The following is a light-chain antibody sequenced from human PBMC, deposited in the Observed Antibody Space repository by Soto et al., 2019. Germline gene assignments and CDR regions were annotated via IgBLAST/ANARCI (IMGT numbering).Light chain of an antibody. CDR1: QTITNL. J-gene: IGKJ1*01. CDR3: LQYYDYRT. Sequence: DVQMTQSPSAVSASVGDRVNITCRASQTITNLLAWFQQKPGKAPEILIYKASSLQSGVPSRFSGSGSGTEFTLTISSLQPDDSATYYCLQYYDYRTFGQGTKVDIK. CDR2: KAS. V-gene: IGKV1-5*03.